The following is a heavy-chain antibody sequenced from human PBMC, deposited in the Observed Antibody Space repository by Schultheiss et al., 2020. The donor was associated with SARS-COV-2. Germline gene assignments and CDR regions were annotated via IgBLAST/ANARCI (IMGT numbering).Heavy chain of an antibody. CDR3: AKDQWCSSTSCYTNY. CDR1: GFTFSSYW. D-gene: IGHD2-2*02. Sequence: GGSLRLSCAASGFTFSSYWMSWVRQAPGKGLEWVANIKQDGSEKYYVDSVKGRFTISRDNAKNSLYLQMNSLRAEDTAVYYCAKDQWCSSTSCYTNYWGQGTLVTVSS. CDR2: IKQDGSEK. V-gene: IGHV3-7*03. J-gene: IGHJ4*02.